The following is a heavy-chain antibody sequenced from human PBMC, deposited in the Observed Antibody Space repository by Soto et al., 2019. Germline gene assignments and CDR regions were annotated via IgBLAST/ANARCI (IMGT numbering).Heavy chain of an antibody. Sequence: ASVKVSCKAPGYTFTSYDINWVRQATGQGLEWMGWMNPNSGNTGYAQKFQGRVTMTRNTSISTAYMELSSLRSEDTAVYYCARDPVAGMDYFDYWGPGTLVTVSS. D-gene: IGHD6-19*01. CDR2: MNPNSGNT. CDR3: ARDPVAGMDYFDY. V-gene: IGHV1-8*01. J-gene: IGHJ4*02. CDR1: GYTFTSYD.